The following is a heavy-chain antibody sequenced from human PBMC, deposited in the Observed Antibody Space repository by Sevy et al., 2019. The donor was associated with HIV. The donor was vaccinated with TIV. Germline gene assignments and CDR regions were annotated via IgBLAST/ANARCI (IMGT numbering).Heavy chain of an antibody. J-gene: IGHJ5*02. Sequence: SETLSLTCAVYGGSFSGYYWSWIRQPPGKGLEWIGEINHSGSTNYNPSLKSRVTISVDTSKNQFSLKLSSVTAADTAVYYCARGTITIFGVVQRGWFDPWGQGTLVTVSS. D-gene: IGHD3-3*01. CDR3: ARGTITIFGVVQRGWFDP. V-gene: IGHV4-34*01. CDR2: INHSGST. CDR1: GGSFSGYY.